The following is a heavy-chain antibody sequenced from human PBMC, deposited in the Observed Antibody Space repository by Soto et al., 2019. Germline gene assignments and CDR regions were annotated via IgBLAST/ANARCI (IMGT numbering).Heavy chain of an antibody. CDR2: IYYSGST. J-gene: IGHJ6*02. Sequence: PSETLSLTCTVSGGSISSGDYYWSWIRQPPGKGLEWIGYIYYSGSTYYNPSLKSRVTISVDTSKNQFSLKLSSVTAADTAVYYCARDLGPRWLQSLYYYGMDVWGQGTTVTVPS. CDR1: GGSISSGDYY. CDR3: ARDLGPRWLQSLYYYGMDV. V-gene: IGHV4-30-4*01. D-gene: IGHD5-12*01.